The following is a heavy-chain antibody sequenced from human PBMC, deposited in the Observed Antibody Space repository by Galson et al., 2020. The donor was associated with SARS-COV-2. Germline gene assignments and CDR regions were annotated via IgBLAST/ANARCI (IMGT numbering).Heavy chain of an antibody. Sequence: GGSLRLSCAASGFTFSRYTMNWVRQAPGKGLEWVSPITTSGTYTNYADSVKGRFTISRDNAKNTLYLQMNSLRAGDTAVYVCARTGTPHYYYSYYIDGWCKETTFTVAS. CDR3: ARTGTPHYYYSYYIDG. V-gene: IGHV3-21*01. D-gene: IGHD6-13*01. CDR2: ITTSGTYT. J-gene: IGHJ6*03. CDR1: GFTFSRYT.